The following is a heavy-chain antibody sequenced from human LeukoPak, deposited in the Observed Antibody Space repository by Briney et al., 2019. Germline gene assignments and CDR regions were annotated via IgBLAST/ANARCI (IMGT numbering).Heavy chain of an antibody. V-gene: IGHV3-48*04. J-gene: IGHJ3*02. CDR3: ARVAYDDYGAFDI. D-gene: IGHD4-17*01. CDR1: GFTFSSSN. CDR2: ICYSSSTI. Sequence: GGSLRLSCAASGFTFSSSNMNWVRQAPGKGLEWVSYICYSSSTIYYADSVKGRFTMSRDNAKNSLYLQMNSLRAEDTAVYYCARVAYDDYGAFDIWGQGTMVTVSS.